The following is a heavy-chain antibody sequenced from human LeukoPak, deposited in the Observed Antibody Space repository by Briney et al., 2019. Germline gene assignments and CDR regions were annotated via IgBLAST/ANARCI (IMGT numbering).Heavy chain of an antibody. Sequence: GACLMLSCAASGFTCSSYAMTWVRQAPGEGLEWVSAISGSGGSTYYADSVKGRFTISRDNSKNTLYLQMNSLRAEDTAVYYCAKSKSIPPHYGGNSEFDPWGQGPLVTVSS. D-gene: IGHD4-23*01. CDR1: GFTCSSYA. V-gene: IGHV3-23*01. J-gene: IGHJ5*02. CDR2: ISGSGGST. CDR3: AKSKSIPPHYGGNSEFDP.